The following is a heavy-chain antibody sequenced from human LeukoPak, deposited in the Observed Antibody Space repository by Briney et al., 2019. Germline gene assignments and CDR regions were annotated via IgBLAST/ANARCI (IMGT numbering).Heavy chain of an antibody. J-gene: IGHJ5*02. CDR2: IYYSGST. CDR1: GGSFSGYY. Sequence: SETLSLTCAVYGGSFSGYYWSWIRQPPGKGLEWIGYIYYSGSTYYNPSLKSRVTISVDTSKNQFSLKLSSVTAADTAVYYCARDSTDNWFDPWGQGTWSPSPQ. CDR3: ARDSTDNWFDP. V-gene: IGHV4-30-4*08. D-gene: IGHD2-21*01.